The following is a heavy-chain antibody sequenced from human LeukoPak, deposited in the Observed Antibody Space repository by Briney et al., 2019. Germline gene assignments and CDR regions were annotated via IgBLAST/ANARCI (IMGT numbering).Heavy chain of an antibody. CDR3: ARVLPPLRYFDWLSDAFDI. J-gene: IGHJ3*02. D-gene: IGHD3-9*01. CDR2: IIPIFGTA. CDR1: GGTFSSYA. V-gene: IGHV1-69*05. Sequence: GASVKVSCKASGGTFSSYAISWVRQAPGQGLEWMGGIIPIFGTANYAQKLQGRVTMTTDTSTSTAYMELRSLRSDDTAVYYCARVLPPLRYFDWLSDAFDIWGQGTMVTVSS.